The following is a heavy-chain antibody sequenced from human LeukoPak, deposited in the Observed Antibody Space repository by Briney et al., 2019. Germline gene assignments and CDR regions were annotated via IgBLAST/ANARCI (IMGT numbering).Heavy chain of an antibody. J-gene: IGHJ6*02. CDR1: GFTFNNYA. D-gene: IGHD3-3*01. Sequence: GGSLRLSCAASGFTFNNYAMSWVRQAPGKGPEWVSDISDTGRSTNYADSVEGRFTISRDNSMSTLYLQMNSLRPEDTAVFYCARVVSRLEGLGSNIAWPYYYYEVDVWGQGTTVTVSS. CDR2: ISDTGRST. V-gene: IGHV3-23*01. CDR3: ARVVSRLEGLGSNIAWPYYYYEVDV.